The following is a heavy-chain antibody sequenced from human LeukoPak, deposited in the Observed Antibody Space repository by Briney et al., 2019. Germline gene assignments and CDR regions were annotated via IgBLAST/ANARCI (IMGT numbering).Heavy chain of an antibody. J-gene: IGHJ4*02. CDR3: ARAGGTSWADY. CDR2: VKQGGTEK. V-gene: IGHV3-7*01. Sequence: GGSLRLSCEASGFTFRDYWMTWVRQAPGKGLEWVANVKQGGTEKFYVDSVKGRFTISRDNGKNPLYLQMNSLRVEDTAIYYCARAGGTSWADYWGQGTLVTVSS. D-gene: IGHD6-13*01. CDR1: GFTFRDYW.